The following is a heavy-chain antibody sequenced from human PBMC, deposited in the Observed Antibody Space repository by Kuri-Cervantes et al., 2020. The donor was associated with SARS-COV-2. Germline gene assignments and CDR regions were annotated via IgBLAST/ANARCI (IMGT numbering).Heavy chain of an antibody. V-gene: IGHV4-39*07. Sequence: SETLSLTCTVSGGSISSSSYYWGWIRQPPGKGLEWIGEINHSGSTNYNPSLKSRVTISVDTSKNQFSLKLSSVTAADTAVYYCARELGYSSAWSQGDYFDNWGQGTLVTVSS. CDR3: ARELGYSSAWSQGDYFDN. CDR2: INHSGST. J-gene: IGHJ4*02. D-gene: IGHD6-19*01. CDR1: GGSISSSSYY.